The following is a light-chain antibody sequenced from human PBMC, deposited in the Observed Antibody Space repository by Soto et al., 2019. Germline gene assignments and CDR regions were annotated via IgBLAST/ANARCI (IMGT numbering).Light chain of an antibody. CDR1: QNINSY. Sequence: DIQMTQSPSSLSASIGDRVTITCRASQNINSYLNWYQQEPGKAPKLLISTASSLRSGFPSRFSGSRSGTEFTLTISSLQPDDFATYYCQQYNSYSGTFGQGTKVDIK. V-gene: IGKV1-39*01. CDR2: TAS. CDR3: QQYNSYSGT. J-gene: IGKJ1*01.